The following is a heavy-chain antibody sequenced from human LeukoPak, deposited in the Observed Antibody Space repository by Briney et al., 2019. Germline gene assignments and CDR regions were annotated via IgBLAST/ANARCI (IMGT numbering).Heavy chain of an antibody. CDR2: ISGSGGRT. CDR3: AISSGYMNY. Sequence: GGSLRLFCAASGFTFSSYAMSWVRQTPGRGLEWVSAISGSGGRTYYADSVKGRFTISRDNSKDTCYLQMNSLRAEDTAVYYCAISSGYMNYWGQGTLVTVSS. D-gene: IGHD3-22*01. CDR1: GFTFSSYA. J-gene: IGHJ4*02. V-gene: IGHV3-23*01.